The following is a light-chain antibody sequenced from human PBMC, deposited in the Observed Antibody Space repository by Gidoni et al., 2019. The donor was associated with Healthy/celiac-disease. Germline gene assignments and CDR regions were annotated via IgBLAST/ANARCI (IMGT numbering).Light chain of an antibody. CDR2: DAS. Sequence: DIQMTQSPSSLSASVGDRVTITCQASQDISNYLNWYQQKPVKAPKLLIYDASNSETGVPSRFSRSGSGTDFTFTISSLQPEDIATYYCQQYDNLPYTFGQGTKLEIK. CDR3: QQYDNLPYT. J-gene: IGKJ2*01. V-gene: IGKV1-33*01. CDR1: QDISNY.